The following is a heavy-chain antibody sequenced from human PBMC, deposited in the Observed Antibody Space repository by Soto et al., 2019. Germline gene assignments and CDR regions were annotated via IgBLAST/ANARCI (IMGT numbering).Heavy chain of an antibody. CDR2: INHSGST. D-gene: IGHD3-22*01. J-gene: IGHJ4*02. CDR3: ARGSPPGYDSSGYYSDY. Sequence: SETLSLTCAVYGGSFSGYYWSWIRQPPGKGLEWIGEINHSGSTNYNPSLKSRVTISVDTSKNQFSLKLSSVTAADTAVYYCARGSPPGYDSSGYYSDYWGQGTLVTVSS. V-gene: IGHV4-34*01. CDR1: GGSFSGYY.